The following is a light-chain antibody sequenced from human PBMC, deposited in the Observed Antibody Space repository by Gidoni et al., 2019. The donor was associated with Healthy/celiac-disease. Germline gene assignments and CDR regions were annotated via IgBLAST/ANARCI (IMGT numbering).Light chain of an antibody. CDR2: AAS. CDR1: QGIRND. J-gene: IGKJ1*01. V-gene: IGKV1-6*01. CDR3: LQDYNYPWT. Sequence: AIQMTQSPSSLSASVGDRVTITCRASQGIRNDLGWYQQKPGKAPKLLIYAASSLQSGIPSRFSGSGSGTDFTLTISSLQPEDFATYYCLQDYNYPWTFGQXTKVEIK.